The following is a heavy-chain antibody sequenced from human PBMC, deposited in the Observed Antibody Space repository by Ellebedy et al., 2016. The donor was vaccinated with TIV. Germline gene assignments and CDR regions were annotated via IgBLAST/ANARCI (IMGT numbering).Heavy chain of an antibody. D-gene: IGHD6-6*01. CDR1: GGSMKNYY. CDR2: FFYYRGT. CDR3: ARAVPDRPPDY. Sequence: MPSETLSLTCTVPGGSMKNYYWLWIRQPPGKGLEFIGQFFYYRGTNYNPSLNSRVTMSVDTSKNQFSLQVNSVTAADTAVYYCARAVPDRPPDYWGQGTLVTVSS. V-gene: IGHV4-59*01. J-gene: IGHJ4*02.